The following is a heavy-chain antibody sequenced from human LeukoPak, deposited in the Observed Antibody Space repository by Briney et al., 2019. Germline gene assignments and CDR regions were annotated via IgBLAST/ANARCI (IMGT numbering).Heavy chain of an antibody. J-gene: IGHJ5*02. CDR3: ARDGYSSGWSLFNWFDP. CDR2: ISYDGSNK. Sequence: GGSLRLSCAPSGFTFSSYAMHWVRQAPGKGLEWVAVISYDGSNKYYADSVKGRFTISRDNSKNTLYLQMNSLRAEDTAVYYCARDGYSSGWSLFNWFDPWGQGTLVTVSS. D-gene: IGHD6-19*01. V-gene: IGHV3-30*04. CDR1: GFTFSSYA.